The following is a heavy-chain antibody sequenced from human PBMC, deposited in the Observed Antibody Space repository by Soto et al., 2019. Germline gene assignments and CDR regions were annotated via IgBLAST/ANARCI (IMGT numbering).Heavy chain of an antibody. CDR3: KRDQFNNTFWGAFDY. CDR2: ISAYNDNT. J-gene: IGHJ4*02. D-gene: IGHD3-16*01. V-gene: IGHV1-18*01. Sequence: QVQLMQSGAEVKKPGASVKVSCKASGYTFTKYGISWVRQAPGQGLEWLGWISAYNDNTNYVQKFQGRVTMTTDTSTNTDYMELRSLRSDDTAVDYCKRDQFNNTFWGAFDYWGQGTPVTVSS. CDR1: GYTFTKYG.